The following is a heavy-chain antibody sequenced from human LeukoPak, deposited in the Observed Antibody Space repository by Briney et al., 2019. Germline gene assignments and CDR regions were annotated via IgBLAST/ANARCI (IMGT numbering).Heavy chain of an antibody. J-gene: IGHJ4*02. D-gene: IGHD6-6*01. CDR1: GFTFSSYA. V-gene: IGHV3-30-3*01. Sequence: QPGGSLRLSCAASGFTFSSYAMHWVRQAPGKGLKWVAVISYDGTNKHYADSVRGRFTISRDNSKNTLYLQMNSLRVDDTAVYYCARATYSTSHFSYYFDHWGQGTLVTVSS. CDR3: ARATYSTSHFSYYFDH. CDR2: ISYDGTNK.